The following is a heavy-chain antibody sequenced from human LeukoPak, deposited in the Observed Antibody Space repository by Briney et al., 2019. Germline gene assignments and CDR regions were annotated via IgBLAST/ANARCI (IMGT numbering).Heavy chain of an antibody. J-gene: IGHJ4*02. CDR3: VRYRPAPA. CDR2: INTDGSSN. Sequence: PGGSLRLSCAASGFTFSNYYMHWVRQAPGEGLVWISGINTDGSSNYYGDSVKGRFTISRDNAWKTLYLLMSSLRAEDSAIYYCVRYRPAPAWGQGTLVTVAS. CDR1: GFTFSNYY. V-gene: IGHV3-74*01. D-gene: IGHD3-16*02.